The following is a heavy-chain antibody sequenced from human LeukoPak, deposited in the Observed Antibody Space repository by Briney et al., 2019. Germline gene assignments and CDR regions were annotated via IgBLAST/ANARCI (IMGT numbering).Heavy chain of an antibody. Sequence: SGGSLRLSCAASGFTFSSYAMHWVRQAPGKGLEWVAVISYDGSNKYYADSVKGRFTISRDNSKNTLYLQMNSLIAEDTAVYYCAREIVVVPAATFDYWGQGTLVTVSS. J-gene: IGHJ4*02. V-gene: IGHV3-30-3*01. D-gene: IGHD2-2*01. CDR1: GFTFSSYA. CDR2: ISYDGSNK. CDR3: AREIVVVPAATFDY.